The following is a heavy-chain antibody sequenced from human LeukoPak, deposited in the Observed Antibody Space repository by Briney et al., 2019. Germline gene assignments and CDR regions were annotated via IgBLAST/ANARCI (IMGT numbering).Heavy chain of an antibody. V-gene: IGHV3-30-3*01. D-gene: IGHD3-9*01. CDR3: ARDTLYYDILTAYRYYYYGMDV. J-gene: IGHJ6*02. Sequence: SLRLSCTASEFTFSSYAMHWVRQAPGKGLEWVAVISYDGSNKYYADSENSRFTISSDNSKSTLYLQMNTLRAEDTAVYYCARDTLYYDILTAYRYYYYGMDVWGQGTTVTVSS. CDR1: EFTFSSYA. CDR2: ISYDGSNK.